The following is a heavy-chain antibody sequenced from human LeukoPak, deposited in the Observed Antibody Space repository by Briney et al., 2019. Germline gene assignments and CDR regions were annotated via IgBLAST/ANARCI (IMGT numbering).Heavy chain of an antibody. CDR2: ISGSSTYI. V-gene: IGHV3-21*01. CDR3: ARGVGATDFDY. D-gene: IGHD1-26*01. Sequence: GSLRLSCAASGFTFSSYSMNWVRQAPGKGLEWVSSISGSSTYIYDTDSVKGRFSISRDNTKNSLYLQMNSLRVEDTALYYCARGVGATDFDYWGQGTLVTVSS. CDR1: GFTFSSYS. J-gene: IGHJ4*02.